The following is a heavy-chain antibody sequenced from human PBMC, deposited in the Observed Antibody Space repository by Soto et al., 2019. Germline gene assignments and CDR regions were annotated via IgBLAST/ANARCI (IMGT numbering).Heavy chain of an antibody. CDR3: ARVGPPQCHELVAATGRCWFDP. D-gene: IGHD2-15*01. Sequence: QVQLVQSGAEVKKPGASVKVSCKASGYTFTSYGISWVRQAPGQGREWMGWISAYNGNTNYAQKLQGRVTMTTDTSTSTAYMELRSLRSDDTAGDYCARVGPPQCHELVAATGRCWFDPWGQGTLVTVSS. V-gene: IGHV1-18*01. J-gene: IGHJ5*02. CDR1: GYTFTSYG. CDR2: ISAYNGNT.